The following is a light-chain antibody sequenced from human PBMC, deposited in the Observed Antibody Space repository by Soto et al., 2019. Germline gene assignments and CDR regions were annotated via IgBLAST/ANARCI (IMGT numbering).Light chain of an antibody. Sequence: DIQMTQSPSSLSASVGARVNITCRATQSISSYLNCYPQKPGKAPKLLIYAASSLQSGVPPRFSGSGSGTDFTLTISSLQPEDFATYYCQQSYSTPRTFGQGTKGEIK. J-gene: IGKJ1*01. CDR3: QQSYSTPRT. CDR2: AAS. CDR1: QSISSY. V-gene: IGKV1-39*01.